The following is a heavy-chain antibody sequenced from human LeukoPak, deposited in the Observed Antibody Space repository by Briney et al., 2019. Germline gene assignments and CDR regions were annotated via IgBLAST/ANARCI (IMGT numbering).Heavy chain of an antibody. D-gene: IGHD6-19*01. CDR1: GFSFSSNS. V-gene: IGHV3-48*01. CDR2: ISGSSSTI. CDR3: AKDRYSSGWYPDALDI. Sequence: GGSLRLSCAASGFSFSSNSMNWVRQAPGKGLEWVSYISGSSSTIYYADSVKGRFTISRDNSKNTLYLQMNSLRAEDTAVYYCAKDRYSSGWYPDALDIWGQGTMVTVSS. J-gene: IGHJ3*02.